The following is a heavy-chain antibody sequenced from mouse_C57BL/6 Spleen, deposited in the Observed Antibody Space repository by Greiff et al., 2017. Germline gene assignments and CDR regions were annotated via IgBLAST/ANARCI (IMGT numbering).Heavy chain of an antibody. D-gene: IGHD1-1*01. Sequence: EVQLLQSGPELVKPGASVKISCKASGYSFTGYYMNWVKQSPEKSLEWIGEINPGTGGTTYNQKFKAKATLTVDKSSPTAYMQLKSLTSEDSAVYYCANYDFSSNAWFAYWGQGTLLTVSA. CDR3: ANYDFSSNAWFAY. CDR1: GYSFTGYY. V-gene: IGHV1-42*01. CDR2: INPGTGGT. J-gene: IGHJ3*01.